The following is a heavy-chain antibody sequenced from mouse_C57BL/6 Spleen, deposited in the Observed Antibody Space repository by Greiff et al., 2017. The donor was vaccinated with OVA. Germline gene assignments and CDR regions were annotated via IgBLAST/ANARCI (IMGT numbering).Heavy chain of an antibody. V-gene: IGHV5-6*01. CDR1: GFTFSSYG. CDR2: ISSGGSYT. Sequence: EVMLVESGGDLVKPGGSLQLSCAASGFTFSSYGMSWVRQTPDKRLEWVATISSGGSYTYYPDSVKGRFTISRDNAKNTLYLQMSSLKSEDTAMYYCARQGSSPSYWYFDVWGTGTTVTVSS. J-gene: IGHJ1*03. CDR3: ARQGSSPSYWYFDV. D-gene: IGHD1-1*01.